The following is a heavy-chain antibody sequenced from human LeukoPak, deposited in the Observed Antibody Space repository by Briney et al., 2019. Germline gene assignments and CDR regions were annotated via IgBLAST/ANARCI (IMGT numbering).Heavy chain of an antibody. CDR1: GGSVSSGSYY. V-gene: IGHV4-61*01. J-gene: IGHJ4*02. CDR3: ATGGSYFDY. CDR2: IYYSGST. D-gene: IGHD3-16*01. Sequence: PSETLSLTCTVSGGSVSSGSYYWSWIRQPPGKGLEWIGYIYYSGSTNYNPSLKSRVTISVDTSKNQFSLKLSSVTAADTAVYYCATGGSYFDYWGQGTLVTVSS.